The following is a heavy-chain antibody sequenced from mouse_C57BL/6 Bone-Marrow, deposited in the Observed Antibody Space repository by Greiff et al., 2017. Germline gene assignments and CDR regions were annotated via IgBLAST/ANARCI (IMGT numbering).Heavy chain of an antibody. CDR3: TPHYYGSSYDY. Sequence: EVQLQQSGAELVRPGASVKLSCTASGFNIKDDYMHWVKQRPEQGLEWIGWIDPESGDTEYASKFQGKATITADTSSNTAYLQLSSLTSEDTAVYYCTPHYYGSSYDYWGQGTTLTVSS. CDR2: IDPESGDT. V-gene: IGHV14-4*01. CDR1: GFNIKDDY. D-gene: IGHD1-1*01. J-gene: IGHJ2*01.